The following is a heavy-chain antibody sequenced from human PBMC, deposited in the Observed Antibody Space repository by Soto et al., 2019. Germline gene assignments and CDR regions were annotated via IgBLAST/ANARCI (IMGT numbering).Heavy chain of an antibody. CDR1: GFTFSSYA. D-gene: IGHD6-25*01. Sequence: EVQLLESGGGLVQPGGSLRLSCAASGFTFSSYAMSWVRQAPGKGLEWVSAISGSGGSTYYADSVKGRFTISRDNSKDALYLQMNSLRAEDTVVYYCAKYPRSGAKYFQHWGQGTLVTVSS. J-gene: IGHJ1*01. V-gene: IGHV3-23*01. CDR2: ISGSGGST. CDR3: AKYPRSGAKYFQH.